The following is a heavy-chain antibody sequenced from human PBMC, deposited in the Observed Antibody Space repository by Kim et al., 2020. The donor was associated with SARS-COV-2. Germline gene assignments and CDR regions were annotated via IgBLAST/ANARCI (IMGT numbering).Heavy chain of an antibody. D-gene: IGHD3-16*02. V-gene: IGHV4-30-4*01. CDR1: GGSISSGDYY. Sequence: SETLSLTCTVSGGSISSGDYYWSWIRQPPGKGLEWIGYIYYSGSTYYNPSLKSRVTISVDTSKNQFSLKLSSVTAADTAVYYCARGERFGGVIVPPFDYWGQGTLVTVSS. CDR2: IYYSGST. CDR3: ARGERFGGVIVPPFDY. J-gene: IGHJ4*02.